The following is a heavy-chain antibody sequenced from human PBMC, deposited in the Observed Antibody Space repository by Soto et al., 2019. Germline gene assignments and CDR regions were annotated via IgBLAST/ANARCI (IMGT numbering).Heavy chain of an antibody. D-gene: IGHD6-13*01. CDR1: GGSISPYY. CDR2: VYYRGNT. Sequence: QVQLQESGPGLVKPSETLSLTCTVSGGSISPYYWSWIRQPPGKGLEWIGYVYYRGNTNYNPSLESRVTISADTSRNRFALNLTSATAADTAAYSCARKGAAASYAHYYMDVWGRGTAVTVSS. V-gene: IGHV4-59*01. CDR3: ARKGAAASYAHYYMDV. J-gene: IGHJ6*03.